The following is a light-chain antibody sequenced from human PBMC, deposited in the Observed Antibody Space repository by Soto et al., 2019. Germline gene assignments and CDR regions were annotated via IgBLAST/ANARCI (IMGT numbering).Light chain of an antibody. V-gene: IGLV1-40*01. CDR3: QSYDSSLSGVV. Sequence: QSVLTQPPSVSGAPGQRVTISCTGSSSNIGAGYDVHWYQQLPGTAPKLLIYGNSNRPSGVPDRFSGSKSGTSASLTITGIQAEDEADYYCQSYDSSLSGVVFGGGTNLTVL. CDR2: GNS. J-gene: IGLJ2*01. CDR1: SSNIGAGYD.